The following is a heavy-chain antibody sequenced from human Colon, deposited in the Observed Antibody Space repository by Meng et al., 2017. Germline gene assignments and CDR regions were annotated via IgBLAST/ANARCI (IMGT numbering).Heavy chain of an antibody. Sequence: QVQLVSAGAEVKMPGASVKVSCKTSGYTFNSLHINWVRQATGQGLEWMGWMNPKSGDTGLAQKFQGRLTLTRDTSMNTAYMELSSLTSEDTAVYYCARGVDAGVDYWGQGTLVTVSS. V-gene: IGHV1-8*01. D-gene: IGHD7-27*01. CDR1: GYTFNSLH. J-gene: IGHJ4*02. CDR2: MNPKSGDT. CDR3: ARGVDAGVDY.